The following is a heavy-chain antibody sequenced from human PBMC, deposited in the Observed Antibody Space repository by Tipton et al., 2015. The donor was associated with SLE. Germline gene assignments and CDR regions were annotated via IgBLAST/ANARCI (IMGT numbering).Heavy chain of an antibody. CDR1: GGSLSESY. CDR2: INYSGNT. V-gene: IGHV4-34*01. D-gene: IGHD3-10*01. Sequence: TLSLTCAVDGGSLSESYWSWTRQPPGKGLEWIGVINYSGNTNCNPSLMRRVTISLDMSKNQFSLKLTSVTAADTAVYYCAREHASGSYYNYWGQGTLVTVSS. J-gene: IGHJ4*02. CDR3: AREHASGSYYNY.